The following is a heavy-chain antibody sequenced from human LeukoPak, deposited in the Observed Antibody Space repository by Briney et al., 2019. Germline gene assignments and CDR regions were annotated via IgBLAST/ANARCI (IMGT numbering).Heavy chain of an antibody. CDR3: AKDTHIVVVVAARSIPDY. V-gene: IGHV3-30*02. CDR2: IRYDGSNK. J-gene: IGHJ4*02. D-gene: IGHD2-15*01. Sequence: GGSLRLSCAASGFTFSSYGMHWVRQAPGKGLEWVAFIRYDGSNKYYADSVKGRFTISRDNSKNTLYLQMNSLRAEDTAVYYCAKDTHIVVVVAARSIPDYWGQGTLVTVSS. CDR1: GFTFSSYG.